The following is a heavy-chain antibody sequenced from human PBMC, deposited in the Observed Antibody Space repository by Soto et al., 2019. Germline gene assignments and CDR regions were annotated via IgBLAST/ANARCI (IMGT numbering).Heavy chain of an antibody. CDR1: GFTFTTYA. CDR3: AKGWSDYFDS. CDR2: ISGSGGST. D-gene: IGHD3-3*01. Sequence: EVQLLESGGGLVQPGGSLRLSCAASGFTFTTYAMSWVRQAPGKGLEWVSTISGSGGSTYYADSVRGRFTISRDNSKNTXYLQXXSLRXXXXXXXXXAKGWSDYFDSWGQGILVTVSS. J-gene: IGHJ4*02. V-gene: IGHV3-23*01.